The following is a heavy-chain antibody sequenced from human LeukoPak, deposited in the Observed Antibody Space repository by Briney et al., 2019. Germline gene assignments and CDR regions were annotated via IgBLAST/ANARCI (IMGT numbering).Heavy chain of an antibody. CDR1: GFTVGSNY. CDR2: IYSDGTT. CDR3: ARDFLDWGTRTGAFDI. Sequence: PGGSLRLSCAASGFTVGSNYMSWVRQAPGKGLEWVSVIYSDGTTYYAASVKGRVTISRDISKNMLYLQMNSLRVGDTAIYYCARDFLDWGTRTGAFDIWGQGTMVTVSS. J-gene: IGHJ3*02. D-gene: IGHD1-1*01. V-gene: IGHV3-66*01.